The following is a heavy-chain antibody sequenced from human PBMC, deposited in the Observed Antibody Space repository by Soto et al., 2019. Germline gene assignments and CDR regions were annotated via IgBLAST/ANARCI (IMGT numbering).Heavy chain of an antibody. CDR3: AKDQEYSSSWYYYYGMDV. J-gene: IGHJ6*02. CDR1: GFTSSSYG. Sequence: GGSLRLSCAASGFTSSSYGMHWVRQAPGKGLEWVAVISYDGSNKYYADSVKGRFTISRDNSKNTLYLQMNSLRAEDTAVYYCAKDQEYSSSWYYYYGMDVWGQGTTVTVSS. D-gene: IGHD6-13*01. V-gene: IGHV3-30*18. CDR2: ISYDGSNK.